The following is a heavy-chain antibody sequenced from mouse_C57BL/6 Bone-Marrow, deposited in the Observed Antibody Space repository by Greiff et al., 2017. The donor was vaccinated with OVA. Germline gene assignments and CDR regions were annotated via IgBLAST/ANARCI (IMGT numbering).Heavy chain of an antibody. CDR2: IDPSDSYT. J-gene: IGHJ2*01. D-gene: IGHD1-1*01. CDR1: GYTFTSYW. V-gene: IGHV1-69*01. CDR3: ARRRTRYGSSYCYFDD. Sequence: VQLQQPGAELVMPGASVKLSCKASGYTFTSYWMHWVKQRPGQGLEWIGEIDPSDSYTNYNQKFKGKSTLTVDKSSSTAYMQLSSLTSEDSAVYYCARRRTRYGSSYCYFDDWGQGTTLTVSS.